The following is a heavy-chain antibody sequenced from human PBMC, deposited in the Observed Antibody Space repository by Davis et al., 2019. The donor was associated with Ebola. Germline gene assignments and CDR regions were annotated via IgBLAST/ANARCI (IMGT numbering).Heavy chain of an antibody. CDR1: GFTFSENR. D-gene: IGHD4-17*01. Sequence: PGGSLRLSCAGSGFTFSENRIHWVRQTPGKGLVWVSRISGDGTNAIYADSVKGRFTISRDNAKNTVYLQMDSLTAEDTAVYYCARNPTYGVSPYYFDSWGQGTLVTVSS. J-gene: IGHJ4*02. CDR3: ARNPTYGVSPYYFDS. V-gene: IGHV3-74*01. CDR2: ISGDGTNA.